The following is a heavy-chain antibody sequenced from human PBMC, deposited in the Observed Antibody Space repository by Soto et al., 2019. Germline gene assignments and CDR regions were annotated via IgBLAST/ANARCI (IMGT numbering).Heavy chain of an antibody. J-gene: IGHJ5*01. D-gene: IGHD2-2*01. CDR1: GFTVSSNY. Sequence: VQLVESGGGVVQPGGSLRLSCAASGFTVSSNYMNWVRQTPGKGLEWVSIIYSNSSTFYSESVKGRFAISSDNSKMTLYLKMNSVRAADADVYYCERGVRYWSGTSRYTIFDSWGQGTLVTVSS. CDR2: IYSNSST. CDR3: ERGVRYWSGTSRYTIFDS. V-gene: IGHV3-66*01.